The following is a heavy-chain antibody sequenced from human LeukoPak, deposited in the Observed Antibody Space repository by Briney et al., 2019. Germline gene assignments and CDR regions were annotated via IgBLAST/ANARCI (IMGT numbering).Heavy chain of an antibody. V-gene: IGHV3-74*01. CDR2: INSDGSST. CDR1: GFTVSSNY. Sequence: GGSLRLSCAASGFTVSSNYMSWVRQAPGKGLVWVSRINSDGSSTSYADSVKGRFTISRDNAKNTLYLQMNSLRAEDTAVYYCARGSVSGSYIPYWGQGTLVTVSS. J-gene: IGHJ4*02. CDR3: ARGSVSGSYIPY. D-gene: IGHD1-26*01.